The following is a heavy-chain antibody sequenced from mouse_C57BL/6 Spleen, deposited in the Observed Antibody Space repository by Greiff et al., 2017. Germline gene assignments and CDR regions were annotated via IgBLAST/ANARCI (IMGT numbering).Heavy chain of an antibody. Sequence: VQLQQSGPELVKPGASVKISCKASGYTFTDYYINWVKQRPGQGLEWIGWIFPGSGSTYYNEKFKGKATLTVDKSSSTAYMLLSSLTSEDSAVYFCASLIYYGNYDYAMDYWGQGTSVTVSS. J-gene: IGHJ4*01. CDR2: IFPGSGST. V-gene: IGHV1-75*01. CDR3: ASLIYYGNYDYAMDY. CDR1: GYTFTDYY. D-gene: IGHD2-1*01.